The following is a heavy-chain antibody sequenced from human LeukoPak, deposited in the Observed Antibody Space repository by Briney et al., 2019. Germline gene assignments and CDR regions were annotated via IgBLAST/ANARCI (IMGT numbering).Heavy chain of an antibody. CDR1: GYTFTSYG. D-gene: IGHD6-13*01. V-gene: IGHV1-18*01. CDR2: ISAYNGNT. Sequence: ASVKVSCKASGYTFTSYGISWVRQAPGQGLEWMGWISAYNGNTNYAQKLQGRVTMTTDTSTSTAYTELRSLRSDDTAVYYCARAPGSATATPFDYWGQGTLVTVSS. CDR3: ARAPGSATATPFDY. J-gene: IGHJ4*02.